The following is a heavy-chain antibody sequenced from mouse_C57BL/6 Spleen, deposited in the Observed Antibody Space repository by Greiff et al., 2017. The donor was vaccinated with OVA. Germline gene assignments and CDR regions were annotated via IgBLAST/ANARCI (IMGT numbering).Heavy chain of an antibody. J-gene: IGHJ2*01. CDR2: ISSGSSTI. D-gene: IGHD2-4*01. CDR3: ARDYYDDGSHYLDY. V-gene: IGHV5-17*01. Sequence: DVKLVESGGGLVKPGGSLKLSCAASGFTFSDYGMHWVRQAPEKGLEWVAYISSGSSTIYYADTVKGRFTISRDNAKNTLFLQMTSLRSEDTAMYYCARDYYDDGSHYLDYWGQGTTLTVSS. CDR1: GFTFSDYG.